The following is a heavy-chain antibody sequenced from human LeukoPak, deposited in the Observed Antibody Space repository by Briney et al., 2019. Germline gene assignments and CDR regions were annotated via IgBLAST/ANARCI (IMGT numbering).Heavy chain of an antibody. CDR3: AELGITMIGGV. CDR1: GFTFSAYS. J-gene: IGHJ6*04. V-gene: IGHV3-48*04. Sequence: GGSLRLSCATSGFTFSAYSMNWVRQAPGKGLEWVSYISSSGSTIYYADSVKGRFTISRDNATNSLYLQMNSLRAEDTAVYYCAELGITMIGGVWGKGTTVTISS. CDR2: ISSSGSTI. D-gene: IGHD3-10*02.